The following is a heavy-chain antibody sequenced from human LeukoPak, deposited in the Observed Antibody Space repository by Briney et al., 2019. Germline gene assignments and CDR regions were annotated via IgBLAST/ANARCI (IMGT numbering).Heavy chain of an antibody. V-gene: IGHV4-39*01. CDR1: GGSISSSSYY. CDR3: ARQGYYETSYYFDY. CDR2: IYYSGST. D-gene: IGHD3-22*01. J-gene: IGHJ4*02. Sequence: PSETLSLTCTVSGGSISSSSYYWGWIRQPPGKGLEWIVSIYYSGSTYYNPSLKSRVTISVDTSKSQFSLKLSSVTAADTAVYYCARQGYYETSYYFDYWGQGTLVTVSS.